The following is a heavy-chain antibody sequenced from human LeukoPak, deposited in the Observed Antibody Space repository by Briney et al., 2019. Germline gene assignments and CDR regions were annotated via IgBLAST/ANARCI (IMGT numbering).Heavy chain of an antibody. Sequence: ASVKLSCTASGGTFTSYAISWGRHAPGQGGEWVGGIVPIFGTANYAHKFPCRVTITTAEDTSTAYMELGSLSSEDTAVAYCARAWGLDSSGPGYFDYWGRGPVVPVS. V-gene: IGHV1-69*05. CDR3: ARAWGLDSSGPGYFDY. CDR1: GGTFTSYA. CDR2: IVPIFGTA. J-gene: IGHJ4*02. D-gene: IGHD3-22*01.